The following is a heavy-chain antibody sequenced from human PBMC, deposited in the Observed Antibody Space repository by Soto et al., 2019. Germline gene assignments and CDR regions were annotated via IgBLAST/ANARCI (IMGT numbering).Heavy chain of an antibody. V-gene: IGHV1-69*13. D-gene: IGHD1-7*01. CDR1: GGTFSSYR. J-gene: IGHJ1*01. Sequence: ASVKGSCTASGGTFSSYRINWVRQAPGQGLEWVGGIVPIYRTADYAQKFQGRVTITADESARTSYMELRSLKSQDTAVYYCVKDYRNYPAEYFQHWGQGTLVTVSS. CDR2: IVPIYRTA. CDR3: VKDYRNYPAEYFQH.